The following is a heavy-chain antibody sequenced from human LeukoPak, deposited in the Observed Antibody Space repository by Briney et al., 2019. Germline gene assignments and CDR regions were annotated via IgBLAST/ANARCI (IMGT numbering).Heavy chain of an antibody. V-gene: IGHV4-34*01. CDR3: ARDRCGGDCYASDYFDY. D-gene: IGHD2-21*02. J-gene: IGHJ4*02. Sequence: SETLSLTCAVYGESFSGYYWTCIRQPPGKGLEWIGEINHSGSTNYSPSLKSRVTISVDTSKNQFSLKLNSVTAADTAVYYCARDRCGGDCYASDYFDYWGQGTLVTVSS. CDR1: GESFSGYY. CDR2: INHSGST.